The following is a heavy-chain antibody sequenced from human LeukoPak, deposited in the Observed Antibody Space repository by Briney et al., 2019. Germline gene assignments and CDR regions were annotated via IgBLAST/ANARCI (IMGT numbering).Heavy chain of an antibody. CDR2: IYPSDSDT. J-gene: IGHJ4*02. Sequence: GASLKISCKGSGYSFSTYRIGWVRQLPGKGLEWMGIIYPSDSDTRYSPSFQGQVIISADKSISTAYLQWSSLKASDTAMYYCARRDCTVGSCSFDYWGQGTLVTVSS. V-gene: IGHV5-51*01. CDR3: ARRDCTVGSCSFDY. D-gene: IGHD2-15*01. CDR1: GYSFSTYR.